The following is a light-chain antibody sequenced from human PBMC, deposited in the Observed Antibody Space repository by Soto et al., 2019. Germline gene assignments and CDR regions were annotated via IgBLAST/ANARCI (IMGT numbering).Light chain of an antibody. CDR2: AAS. J-gene: IGKJ4*01. Sequence: DIQMTQSPSSLSASVGDRVTITCRASQSISSYLNWYQQKPGKAPKLLIYAASSLQSGVPSRFSGSGSGTDFTLTISSLQPEDFATYYCQQNYTLLTLGGGTKVDIK. V-gene: IGKV1-39*01. CDR1: QSISSY. CDR3: QQNYTLLT.